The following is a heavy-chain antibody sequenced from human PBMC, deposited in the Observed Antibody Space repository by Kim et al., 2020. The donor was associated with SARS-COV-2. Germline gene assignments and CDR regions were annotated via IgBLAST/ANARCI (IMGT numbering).Heavy chain of an antibody. CDR2: INAGNGNT. D-gene: IGHD3-22*01. CDR1: GYTFTSYA. V-gene: IGHV1-3*01. J-gene: IGHJ5*02. CDR3: ARDPPDYYDSSGPYA. Sequence: ASVKVSCKASGYTFTSYAMHWVRQAPGQRLEWMGWINAGNGNTKYSQKFQGRVTITRDTSASTAYMELSSLRSEDTAVYYCARDPPDYYDSSGPYAWGQGTLVTVSS.